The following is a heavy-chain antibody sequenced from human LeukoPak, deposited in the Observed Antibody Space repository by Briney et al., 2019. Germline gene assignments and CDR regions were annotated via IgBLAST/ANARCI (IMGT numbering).Heavy chain of an antibody. Sequence: GGSLRLSCAASGFTFSSYSMNWVRQAPGKGLEWVSVIYSGGSTYYADSVKGRFTISRDNSKNTVYLQMNSLRVEDTGVYYCARVKVATTYWFDPWGQGTLVTVSS. J-gene: IGHJ5*02. CDR1: GFTFSSYS. CDR2: IYSGGST. CDR3: ARVKVATTYWFDP. D-gene: IGHD4-23*01. V-gene: IGHV3-66*01.